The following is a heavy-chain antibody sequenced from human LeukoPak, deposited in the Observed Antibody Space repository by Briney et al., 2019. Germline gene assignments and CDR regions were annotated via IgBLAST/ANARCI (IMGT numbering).Heavy chain of an antibody. CDR1: GASFSGYY. J-gene: IGHJ4*02. D-gene: IGHD3-10*01. V-gene: IGHV4-34*01. CDR3: ARTVVRGDQPEYHFDY. Sequence: PSETLSLTCAVYGASFSGYYWSWIRQPPGKGLEWIGEINHSGSTNYNPSLKSRVTISVDTSKNQFSLKLSSVTAADTAVYYCARTVVRGDQPEYHFDYWGQGTLVTVSS. CDR2: INHSGST.